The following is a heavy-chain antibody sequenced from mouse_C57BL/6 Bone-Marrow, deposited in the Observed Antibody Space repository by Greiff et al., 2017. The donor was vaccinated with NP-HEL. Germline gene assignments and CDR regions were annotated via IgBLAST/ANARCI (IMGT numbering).Heavy chain of an antibody. V-gene: IGHV7-1*01. J-gene: IGHJ3*01. D-gene: IGHD2-1*01. CDR2: SRNKANDYTT. Sequence: EVKLVESGGGLVQSGRSLRLSCATSGFTFSDFYMEWVRQAPGKGLEWIAASRNKANDYTTEYSASVKGRFIVSRDTSQSILYLQMNARRAEDTSIYYCAGDGIYYGNYPWFAYWGQGTLVTVSA. CDR3: AGDGIYYGNYPWFAY. CDR1: GFTFSDFY.